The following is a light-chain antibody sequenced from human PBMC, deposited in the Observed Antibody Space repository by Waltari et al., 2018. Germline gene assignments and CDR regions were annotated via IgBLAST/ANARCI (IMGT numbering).Light chain of an antibody. J-gene: IGLJ1*01. CDR2: DVT. V-gene: IGLV2-8*01. Sequence: QSALTQPPSASASPGQSVTISCTGTSSDVGGFDYVSWYQQHPGKAPKPLIYDVTKRPSGVPDRFSGSKSANTASLTVSGLLAEDEADYYCCSYSGTNSNYVFGTGTKVTVL. CDR3: CSYSGTNSNYV. CDR1: SSDVGGFDY.